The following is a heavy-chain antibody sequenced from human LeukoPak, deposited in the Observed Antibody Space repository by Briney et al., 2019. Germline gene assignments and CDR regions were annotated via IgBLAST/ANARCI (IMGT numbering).Heavy chain of an antibody. J-gene: IGHJ4*02. CDR3: ARDCADTYCYSYYFDY. CDR2: IYTSGST. Sequence: ETLSLTCTVSGGSISSYYWSWIRQPAGKGLEWIGRIYTSGSTNYNPSLRSRVTISVDKSKNQFSLNLSSVTAADTAVYYCARDCADTYCYSYYFDYWGQGTLATVSS. V-gene: IGHV4-4*07. D-gene: IGHD2-15*01. CDR1: GGSISSYY.